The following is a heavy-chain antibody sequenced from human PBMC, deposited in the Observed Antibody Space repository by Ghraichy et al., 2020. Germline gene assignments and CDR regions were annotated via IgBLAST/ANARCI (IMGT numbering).Heavy chain of an antibody. J-gene: IGHJ3*02. D-gene: IGHD3-3*01. CDR3: AKDQVGSAGVGAFDI. V-gene: IGHV3-23*01. Sequence: SAISGSGGSTYYADSVKGRFTISRDNSKTTLYLQMNSLRAEDTAVYYCAKDQVGSAGVGAFDIWGQG. CDR2: ISGSGGST.